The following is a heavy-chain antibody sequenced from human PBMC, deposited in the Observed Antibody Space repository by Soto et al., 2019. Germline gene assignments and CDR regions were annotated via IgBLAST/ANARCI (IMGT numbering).Heavy chain of an antibody. D-gene: IGHD3-22*01. CDR2: ITVDCGST. J-gene: IGHJ3*02. CDR1: GFTFNTFA. CDR3: AKVVYERSMNDARDI. Sequence: EAQLLESGGGLVQPGGSLRLSCAAYGFTFNTFALTWVRQAQGKGLEWVSSITVDCGSTYYVDSVKGRFTVSRDNSKNTLYLQMDSLRAEETAVYYCAKVVYERSMNDARDIWGQGTMVTVSS. V-gene: IGHV3-23*01.